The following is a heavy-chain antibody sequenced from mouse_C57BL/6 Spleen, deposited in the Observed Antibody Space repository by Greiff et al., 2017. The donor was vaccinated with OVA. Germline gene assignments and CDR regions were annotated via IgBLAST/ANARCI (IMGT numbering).Heavy chain of an antibody. CDR3: ERSPITSVIEDWYFDV. J-gene: IGHJ1*03. D-gene: IGHD1-1*01. CDR1: GFTFTDYY. Sequence: EVQLVESGGGLVQPGGSLSLSCAASGFTFTDYYMSWVRQPPGKALEWLGFIRNKANGYTTEYSASVKGRFTIASDNSPSILYLQLNDLRAEDSATYYCERSPITSVIEDWYFDVWGTGTTVTVAS. V-gene: IGHV7-3*01. CDR2: IRNKANGYTT.